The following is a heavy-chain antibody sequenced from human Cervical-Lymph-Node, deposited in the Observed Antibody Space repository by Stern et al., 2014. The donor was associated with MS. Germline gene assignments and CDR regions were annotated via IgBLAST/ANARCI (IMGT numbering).Heavy chain of an antibody. V-gene: IGHV3-30*18. Sequence: VQLVESGGGVVQPGKSLRLSCTAPGFTFSSHGMHWVRQAPGKGLQWVAIISFDGYNAYYADSVEGRFTISRDNSKNTVYLQMKSLRAEDTAVYYCAKDPYSSGWYFDYWGQGILVTVSS. J-gene: IGHJ4*02. D-gene: IGHD6-19*01. CDR2: ISFDGYNA. CDR3: AKDPYSSGWYFDY. CDR1: GFTFSSHG.